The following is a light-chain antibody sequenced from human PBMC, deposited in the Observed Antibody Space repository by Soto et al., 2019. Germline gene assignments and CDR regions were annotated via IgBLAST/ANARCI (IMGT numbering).Light chain of an antibody. CDR2: EVS. J-gene: IGLJ1*01. V-gene: IGLV2-14*01. CDR1: SSDVGGYNY. CDR3: GSYASNIYV. Sequence: QSALTQPASVSGSPGQSITISCTGTSSDVGGYNYVSWYQQHPGKAHKLMIYEVSNRPSGVSNRFSGSKSGNTASLTISGLQAEDEADYYCGSYASNIYVFGTGTKVTVL.